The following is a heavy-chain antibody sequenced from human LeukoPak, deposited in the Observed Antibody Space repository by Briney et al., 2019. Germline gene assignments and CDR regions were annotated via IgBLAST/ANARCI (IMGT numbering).Heavy chain of an antibody. CDR3: ARGLAKRWLQLYYFDY. D-gene: IGHD5-24*01. V-gene: IGHV4-30-4*07. CDR1: GGSISSGGYS. J-gene: IGHJ4*02. CDR2: IYYTGST. Sequence: KPSETLSLTCVVSGGSISSGGYSWSWIRQPPGKGLEWIGYIYYTGSTYYNPSLKSRVTVSVDTSKNQFSLKLSSVTAADTAVYYCARGLAKRWLQLYYFDYWGQGTLVTVSS.